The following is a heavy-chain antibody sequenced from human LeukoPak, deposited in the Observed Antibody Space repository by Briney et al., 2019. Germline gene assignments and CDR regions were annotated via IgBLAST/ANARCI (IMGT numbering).Heavy chain of an antibody. J-gene: IGHJ4*02. CDR3: ARAYCSSTSCGYFDY. D-gene: IGHD2-2*01. V-gene: IGHV3-30*02. Sequence: RTGGSLRLSCAASGFTFSSYGMHWVRQAPGKGLEWAAFIRYDGSNKSYADSVKGRFTISRDNSKNTLYLQMNSLRAEDTAVYYCARAYCSSTSCGYFDYWGQGALVTVSS. CDR2: IRYDGSNK. CDR1: GFTFSSYG.